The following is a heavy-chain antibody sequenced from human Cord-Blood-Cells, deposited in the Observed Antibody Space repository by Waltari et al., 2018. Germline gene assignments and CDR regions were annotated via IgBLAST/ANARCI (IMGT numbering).Heavy chain of an antibody. CDR2: IYHSGGT. V-gene: IGHV4-38-2*01. J-gene: IGHJ2*01. D-gene: IGHD2-2*01. CDR1: GYSISSGYY. Sequence: QVQLQESGPGLVKPSETLSLTCAVSGYSISSGYYWGWIRQPPGKGLEWIGSIYHSGGTYYNPSLKSRVTISVDTSKNQFSLKLSSVTAADTAVYYCAAPPTDIVVVPAAENWYFDLWGRGTLVTVSS. CDR3: AAPPTDIVVVPAAENWYFDL.